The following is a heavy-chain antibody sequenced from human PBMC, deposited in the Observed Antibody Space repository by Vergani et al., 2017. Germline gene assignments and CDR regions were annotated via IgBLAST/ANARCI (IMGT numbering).Heavy chain of an antibody. CDR1: GFTFSDYY. CDR2: ISSSGSTI. Sequence: QVQLVESGGGLVKPGGSLRLSCAASGFTFSDYYMSWIRQAPGKGLEWVSYISSSGSTIYYADSVKGRFTISRDNAKNSLYLQMNSLRAEDTAVYYCARDQGAAARPGYYYYYGMDVLGQGTTVTVSS. CDR3: ARDQGAAARPGYYYYYGMDV. D-gene: IGHD6-13*01. J-gene: IGHJ6*02. V-gene: IGHV3-11*01.